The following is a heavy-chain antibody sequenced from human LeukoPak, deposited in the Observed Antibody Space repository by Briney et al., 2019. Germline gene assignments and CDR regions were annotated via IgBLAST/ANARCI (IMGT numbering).Heavy chain of an antibody. CDR3: AIQLLYRGGCFDY. CDR2: ISYDGSNK. CDR1: GFTFSSYA. J-gene: IGHJ4*02. Sequence: PGGSLRLSCAASGFTFSSYAMHWVRQAPGKGLEWVAVISYDGSNKYYADSVKGRFTISRDNSKNTLYLQMNSLRAEDTAVYYCAIQLLYRGGCFDYWGQGTLVTVSS. D-gene: IGHD2-2*02. V-gene: IGHV3-30-3*01.